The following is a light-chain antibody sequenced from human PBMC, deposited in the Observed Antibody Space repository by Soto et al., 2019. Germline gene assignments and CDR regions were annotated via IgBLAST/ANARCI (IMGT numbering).Light chain of an antibody. CDR2: AAS. Sequence: AIQMTQSPSSLSASVGDRVTITCRASQDIRSDLGWYQQKPGKAPKLLIYAASRLQSGVPSRFSGSGSGTDFTLTISSLQPEDFATYYCLQDYNYPWTFGQGTTVEIK. CDR1: QDIRSD. CDR3: LQDYNYPWT. V-gene: IGKV1-6*01. J-gene: IGKJ1*01.